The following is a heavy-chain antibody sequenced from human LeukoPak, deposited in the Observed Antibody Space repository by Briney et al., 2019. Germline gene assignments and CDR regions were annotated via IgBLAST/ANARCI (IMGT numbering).Heavy chain of an antibody. CDR2: TYYRSKWYN. J-gene: IGHJ6*02. CDR3: ARARAGFLDGMDV. V-gene: IGHV6-1*01. D-gene: IGHD2/OR15-2a*01. CDR1: GDSVSSNSAA. Sequence: SRTLSVTCAISGDSVSSNSAAWNWTRQSPSRGLEWLGRTYYRSKWYNDYAVSVKSRITINPDTSKNQFSLQLNSVTPEDTAVYYCARARAGFLDGMDVWGQGTTVTVSS.